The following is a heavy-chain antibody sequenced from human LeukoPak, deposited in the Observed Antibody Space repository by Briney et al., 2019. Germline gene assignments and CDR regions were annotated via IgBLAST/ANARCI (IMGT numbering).Heavy chain of an antibody. D-gene: IGHD3-9*01. V-gene: IGHV1-2*02. CDR2: INPNSGGT. CDR1: GYTFTGYY. CDR3: ARERRYDILTPYMDV. Sequence: ASVKVSCKASGYTFTGYYMHWVRQAPGQGLEWMGWINPNSGGTNYAQKFQGRVTMTRDTSISTAYMELSRLRSDDTAVYYCARERRYDILTPYMDVWGKGTTVTISS. J-gene: IGHJ6*03.